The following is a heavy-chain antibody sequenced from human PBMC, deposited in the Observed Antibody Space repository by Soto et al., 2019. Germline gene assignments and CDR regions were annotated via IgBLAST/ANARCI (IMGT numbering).Heavy chain of an antibody. J-gene: IGHJ5*02. Sequence: SETLSLTCTVSGGSISSYYWSWIRQPPGKGLEWIGYIYYSGSTNYNPSLKSRVTISVDTSKNQFSLKLSSVTAADTAVYYCGRLFLKNYYDSRGVVNYNWFDPGGRGTLVTVSS. D-gene: IGHD3-22*01. CDR3: GRLFLKNYYDSRGVVNYNWFDP. CDR1: GGSISSYY. CDR2: IYYSGST. V-gene: IGHV4-59*01.